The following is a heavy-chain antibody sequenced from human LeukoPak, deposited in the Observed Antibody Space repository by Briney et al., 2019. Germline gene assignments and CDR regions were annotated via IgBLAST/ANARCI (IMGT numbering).Heavy chain of an antibody. D-gene: IGHD2-2*01. V-gene: IGHV5-51*01. J-gene: IGHJ6*03. Sequence: KRGESLKISCKGSGYSFTSHWIGWVRQMPGKGLEWMGIIYPGDSDTRYSPSFQGQVTISADKSISTAYLQWSSLKASDTAMYYCARPYCSSTSCYKPYYYYYMDVWGKGTTVTVSS. CDR2: IYPGDSDT. CDR3: ARPYCSSTSCYKPYYYYYMDV. CDR1: GYSFTSHW.